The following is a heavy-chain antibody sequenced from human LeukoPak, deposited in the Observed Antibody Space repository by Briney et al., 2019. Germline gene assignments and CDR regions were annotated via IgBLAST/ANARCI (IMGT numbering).Heavy chain of an antibody. CDR3: ARPSSIAADNWFDP. J-gene: IGHJ5*02. CDR2: IYYSGST. D-gene: IGHD6-13*01. V-gene: IGHV4-39*01. Sequence: SESLSVTCTVPGGSICSSSYYWGWIRQPPGKGMGWIGRIYYSGSTYYNPSLKSRVTISVDTSKNQFSLKLSSVTAADTAVYYCARPSSIAADNWFDPWGQGTLVTVSS. CDR1: GGSICSSSYY.